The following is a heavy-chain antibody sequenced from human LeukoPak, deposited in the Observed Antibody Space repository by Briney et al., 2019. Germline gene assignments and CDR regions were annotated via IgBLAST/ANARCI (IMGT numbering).Heavy chain of an antibody. CDR2: ISYDGSNK. CDR1: RFTFSSYH. D-gene: IGHD6-19*01. CDR3: ARVYGGWSGNFDY. Sequence: GGSLRLSCAASRFTFSSYHMHWVRQAPGKGLEWVAVISYDGSNKYYADSVKGRFTISRDNSKNTLYLQMNSLRAEDTAMYYCARVYGGWSGNFDYWGQGTLVTVSS. V-gene: IGHV3-30-3*01. J-gene: IGHJ4*02.